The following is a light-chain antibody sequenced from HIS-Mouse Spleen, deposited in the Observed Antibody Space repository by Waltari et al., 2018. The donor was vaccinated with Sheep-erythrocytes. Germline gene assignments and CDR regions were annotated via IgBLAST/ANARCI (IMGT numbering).Light chain of an antibody. Sequence: SYELTQPPSVSVSPGQTASITCSGDKLGDKYACWYQQKPGQSPVLVIYQDSKRPSGIPGRFSGSTSGNTVTLTISGTQAMDEADYYCQAWDSSTYVFGTGTKVTVL. CDR2: QDS. V-gene: IGLV3-1*01. CDR3: QAWDSSTYV. CDR1: KLGDKY. J-gene: IGLJ1*01.